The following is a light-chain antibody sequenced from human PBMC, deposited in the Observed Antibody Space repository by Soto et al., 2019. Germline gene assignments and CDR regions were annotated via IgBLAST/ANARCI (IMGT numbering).Light chain of an antibody. Sequence: QSFLTHSPSAADTPGETLISSSSGSSSNIGKNAVKWYQQFPGTAPKLLIYSDDQRPSGVPDRFSGSKCGTSASLTISVLQSEDEAHYDCSPWDDSLSGLVFGGGTKVTVL. V-gene: IGLV1-44*01. CDR2: SDD. CDR1: SSNIGKNA. J-gene: IGLJ3*02. CDR3: SPWDDSLSGLV.